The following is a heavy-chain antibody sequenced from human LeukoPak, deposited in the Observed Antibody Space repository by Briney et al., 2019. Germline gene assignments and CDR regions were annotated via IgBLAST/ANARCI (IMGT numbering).Heavy chain of an antibody. D-gene: IGHD3-10*01. J-gene: IGHJ4*02. Sequence: GGSLRLSCAASGFIVRSNYMSWVRQAPGKGLEWVAVIWYDGSNKYYADSVKGRFTISRDNSKNTPYLQMNSLRAEDTAVYYCAREGIWFGELSSDYWGQGTLVTVSS. CDR1: GFIVRSNY. CDR2: IWYDGSNK. CDR3: AREGIWFGELSSDY. V-gene: IGHV3-33*08.